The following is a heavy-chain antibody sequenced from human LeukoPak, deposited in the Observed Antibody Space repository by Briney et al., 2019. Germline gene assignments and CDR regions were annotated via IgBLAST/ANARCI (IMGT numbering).Heavy chain of an antibody. CDR3: ARGGAYYYYMDV. D-gene: IGHD4/OR15-4a*01. CDR2: ISSSDSTI. CDR1: GFTFSSYE. V-gene: IGHV3-48*03. Sequence: GGSLRLSCAASGFTFSSYEMHWVRQPPGKGLEWVSYISSSDSTIYYADSVKGRFTISRDNAKNSLYLQMNSLRAEDTAVYYCARGGAYYYYMDVWGKGTTVTVSS. J-gene: IGHJ6*03.